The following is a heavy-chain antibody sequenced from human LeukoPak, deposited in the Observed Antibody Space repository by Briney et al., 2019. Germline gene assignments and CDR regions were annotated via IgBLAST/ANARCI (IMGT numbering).Heavy chain of an antibody. Sequence: SETLSLTCAVYGGSSSGYYWSWIRQPPGKGLEWIGEINHSGSTNYNPSLKSRVTISVDTSKNQFSLKLSSVTAADTAVYYCARGPRGYSYGYFDYWGQGTLSPSPQ. D-gene: IGHD5-18*01. J-gene: IGHJ4*02. CDR1: GGSSSGYY. V-gene: IGHV4-34*01. CDR3: ARGPRGYSYGYFDY. CDR2: INHSGST.